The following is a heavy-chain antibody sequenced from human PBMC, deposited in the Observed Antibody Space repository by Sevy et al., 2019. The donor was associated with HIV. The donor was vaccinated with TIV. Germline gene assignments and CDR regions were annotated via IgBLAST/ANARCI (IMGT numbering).Heavy chain of an antibody. D-gene: IGHD1-26*01. V-gene: IGHV3-48*01. Sequence: GGSLRLSCAASGFSFTSYSMNWVRQAPGKGLEWVSYISSIGSTIYYADSVKGRFTISRDNAKNSLFLQMNSLRAEDTAVYYCARDQPRNSGFDYWGQGTLVTVFS. J-gene: IGHJ4*02. CDR1: GFSFTSYS. CDR2: ISSIGSTI. CDR3: ARDQPRNSGFDY.